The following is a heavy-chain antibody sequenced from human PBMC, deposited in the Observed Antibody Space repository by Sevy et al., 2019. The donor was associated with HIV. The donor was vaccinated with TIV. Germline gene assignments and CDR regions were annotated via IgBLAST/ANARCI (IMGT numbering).Heavy chain of an antibody. CDR2: ISSSSSYI. J-gene: IGHJ4*02. CDR1: GFTFSSYS. CDR3: ARVVVGGSTSGYYVDY. D-gene: IGHD2-2*01. V-gene: IGHV3-21*01. Sequence: GGSLRLSCAASGFTFSSYSMNWVRQAPGKGLEWVSSISSSSSYIYYADSVKGRFTISRDNAKNSLYLQMNSLRAEDTAVYYCARVVVGGSTSGYYVDYWGQGTLVTVSS.